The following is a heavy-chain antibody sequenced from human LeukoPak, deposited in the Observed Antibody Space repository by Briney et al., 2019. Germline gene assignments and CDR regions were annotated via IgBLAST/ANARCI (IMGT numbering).Heavy chain of an antibody. J-gene: IGHJ5*02. CDR3: ARVEESGYDYRGWFDP. CDR2: IYYTGNT. V-gene: IGHV4-39*07. D-gene: IGHD5-12*01. CDR1: GFTFSSYS. Sequence: GSLRLSCAASGFTFSSYSMNWVRQPPGKGLECIGTIYYTGNTYYNPSLKSRVTISVDTSNNHFSLTLSSVTAADTAVYYCARVEESGYDYRGWFDPWGQGTLVTVSS.